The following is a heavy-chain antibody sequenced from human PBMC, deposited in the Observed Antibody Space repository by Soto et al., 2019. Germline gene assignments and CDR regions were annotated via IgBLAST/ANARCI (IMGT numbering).Heavy chain of an antibody. D-gene: IGHD3-9*01. Sequence: GGSLRLSCAASGFTFSSYSMNWVRQAPGKGLEWVSSISSSSSYIYYADSVKGRFTISRDNAKNSLYLQMNSLRAEDTAVYYCARDWGNYDILTGPIDYWGQGTLVTVSS. J-gene: IGHJ4*02. CDR2: ISSSSSYI. V-gene: IGHV3-21*01. CDR1: GFTFSSYS. CDR3: ARDWGNYDILTGPIDY.